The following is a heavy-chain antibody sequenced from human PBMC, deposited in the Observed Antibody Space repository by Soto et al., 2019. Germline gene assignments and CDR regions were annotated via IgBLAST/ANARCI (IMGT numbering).Heavy chain of an antibody. Sequence: GESLKISCKGSGYSFTSYWIGWVRQMPGKGLEWMGIIYPGDSDTRYRPSFQGQVTIAADKSISTAYLQWSSLKASDTAMYSCASLGGGKHYYYGMDVWGRGPRVAVSS. CDR1: GYSFTSYW. V-gene: IGHV5-51*01. J-gene: IGHJ6*02. CDR2: IYPGDSDT. D-gene: IGHD3-16*01. CDR3: ASLGGGKHYYYGMDV.